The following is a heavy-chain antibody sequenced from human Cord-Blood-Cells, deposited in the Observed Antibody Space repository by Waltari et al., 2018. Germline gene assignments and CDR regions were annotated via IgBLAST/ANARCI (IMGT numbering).Heavy chain of an antibody. V-gene: IGHV4-39*01. CDR3: ARHFHSGYCSGGSSNWFDP. D-gene: IGHD2-15*01. CDR2: IYYSGST. Sequence: QLQLQESGPGLVKPSETLSLTCTVSGGSICSSSYYWGWIRQPPGKGLEWIGSIYYSGSTYYNPALKSRVTISVDTSKNQFSLKLSSVTAADTAVYYCARHFHSGYCSGGSSNWFDPWGQGTLVTVSS. J-gene: IGHJ5*02. CDR1: GGSICSSSYY.